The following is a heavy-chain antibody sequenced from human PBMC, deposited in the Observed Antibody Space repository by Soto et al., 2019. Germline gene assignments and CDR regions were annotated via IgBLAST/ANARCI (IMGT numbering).Heavy chain of an antibody. CDR3: ARRVYYDFWSGYYTLSYFDY. CDR1: GGCLSSTSYY. Sequence: SEPLSLPCTVSGGCLSSTSYYWGWIRQPPGRGLEWIGSNYYSGSTYYNPSRKSRVTISVDTSKNQFALKLSSVTATDTAVYDCARRVYYDFWSGYYTLSYFDYWGQRTLLTVSS. V-gene: IGHV4-39*01. J-gene: IGHJ4*02. D-gene: IGHD3-3*01. CDR2: NYYSGST.